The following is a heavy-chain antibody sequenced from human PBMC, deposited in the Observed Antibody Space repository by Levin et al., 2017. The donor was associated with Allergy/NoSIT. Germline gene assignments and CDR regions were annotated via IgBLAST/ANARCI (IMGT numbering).Heavy chain of an antibody. J-gene: IGHJ4*02. D-gene: IGHD5-18*01. Sequence: GGSLRLSCAASGFTFSSYAMSWVRQAPGKGLEWVSAISGSGGSTYYADSVKGRFTISRDNSKNTLYLQMNSLRAEDTAVYYCAKDHKLYSYGLVDYWGQGTLVTVSS. CDR2: ISGSGGST. V-gene: IGHV3-23*01. CDR1: GFTFSSYA. CDR3: AKDHKLYSYGLVDY.